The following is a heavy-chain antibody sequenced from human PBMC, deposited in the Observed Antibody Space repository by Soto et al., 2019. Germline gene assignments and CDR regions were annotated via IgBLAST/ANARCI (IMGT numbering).Heavy chain of an antibody. CDR2: IYYSGST. V-gene: IGHV4-59*08. D-gene: IGHD4-17*01. Sequence: QVQLQESGPGLVKPSETLSLNCSVSGGSIGTYFWGWIRQPPGKGLEWIGHIYYSGSTSYNPSLRSRVTISLDTSKNQFSLRLRSVSAADTAVYYCARSDGDLPDYWGQGTLVTVSS. CDR1: GGSIGTYF. CDR3: ARSDGDLPDY. J-gene: IGHJ4*02.